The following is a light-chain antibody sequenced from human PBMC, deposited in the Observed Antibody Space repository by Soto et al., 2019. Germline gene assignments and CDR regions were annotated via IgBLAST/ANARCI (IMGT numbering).Light chain of an antibody. CDR1: QSVTSNY. CDR2: GVS. Sequence: EIVLTQSPGTLSLSPGERATLSCRASQSVTSNYLAWYQQKPGQAPRLLIYGVSNRATGIPDRFSGSGSGTDFTLTISSLLPEDFAVYYCQQSGNSQVTFGGGTKVEIK. V-gene: IGKV3-20*01. J-gene: IGKJ4*01. CDR3: QQSGNSQVT.